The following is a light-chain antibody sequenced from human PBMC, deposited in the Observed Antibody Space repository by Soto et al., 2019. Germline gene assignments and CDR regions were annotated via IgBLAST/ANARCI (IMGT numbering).Light chain of an antibody. CDR3: SSYAGSNNLV. Sequence: QSALTQPPSASGSPGQSVTISCTGTSSDVGGYNYVSCYQQHPGKAPKLMIYEVNKRPSGVPDRFSGSKSGNTASLTVSGLQAEDEADYYCSSYAGSNNLVFGTGTKLTVL. J-gene: IGLJ1*01. V-gene: IGLV2-8*01. CDR2: EVN. CDR1: SSDVGGYNY.